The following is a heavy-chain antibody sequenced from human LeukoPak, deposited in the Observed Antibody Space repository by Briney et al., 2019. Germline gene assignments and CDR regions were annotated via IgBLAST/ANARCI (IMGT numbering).Heavy chain of an antibody. CDR2: IQPSGKNI. V-gene: IGHV3-21*01. J-gene: IGHJ4*02. Sequence: GGSLRLSCVASEFTFSIYSMNWVRQAPGKGLEWVSSIQPSGKNIHHAASLKGRFTISRDNTKNSLYLQMNSLRAEDTAVYYCAREIGGLGYDHWGQGVLVTVSS. D-gene: IGHD2/OR15-2a*01. CDR3: AREIGGLGYDH. CDR1: EFTFSIYS.